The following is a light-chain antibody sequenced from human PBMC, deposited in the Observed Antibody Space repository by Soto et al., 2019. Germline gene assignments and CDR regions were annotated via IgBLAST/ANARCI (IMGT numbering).Light chain of an antibody. CDR1: SSDVGGYNY. V-gene: IGLV2-14*01. CDR2: DVS. CDR3: SSYTTSNTRQIV. Sequence: SALTQPASVSGSHGQAITISCNGTSSDVGGYNYVSWYQQHPGKAPKFMIYDVSNRPSGVSNRFSGSKSGNTASLTISGLQAEDEADYYYSSYTTSNTRQIVFGTGTKVPVL. J-gene: IGLJ1*01.